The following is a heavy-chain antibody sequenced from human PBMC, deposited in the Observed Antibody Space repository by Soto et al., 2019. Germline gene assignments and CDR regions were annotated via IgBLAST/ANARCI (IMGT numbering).Heavy chain of an antibody. J-gene: IGHJ4*02. CDR2: IGSSGVNK. CDR3: ARDRGAVTGDYFDY. CDR1: GFTFSDLY. Sequence: QVQLVESGGGLVKPGGSLRLSCAASGFTFSDLYMSWIRQAPGKGLEWVSCIGSSGVNKYYAESVRGRFTISRDNAKNSLYRQMNSLRVEDTAVYYCARDRGAVTGDYFDYWGQGTLVTVSS. V-gene: IGHV3-11*01. D-gene: IGHD6-19*01.